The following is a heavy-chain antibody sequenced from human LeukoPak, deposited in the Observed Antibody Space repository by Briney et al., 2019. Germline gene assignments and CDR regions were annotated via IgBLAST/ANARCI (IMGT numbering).Heavy chain of an antibody. CDR2: ISSSSYI. CDR3: TRDRGWQQFDY. V-gene: IGHV3-21*01. D-gene: IGHD5-24*01. J-gene: IGHJ4*02. CDR1: GFTFSSYS. Sequence: GGSLRLSCAASGFTFSSYSMNWVRQAPGKRLEWVSSISSSSYIYYADSVKGRFTISRDNAKTSLYLQMSSLRDDDTAVYYCTRDRGWQQFDYWGQGTLVTVSS.